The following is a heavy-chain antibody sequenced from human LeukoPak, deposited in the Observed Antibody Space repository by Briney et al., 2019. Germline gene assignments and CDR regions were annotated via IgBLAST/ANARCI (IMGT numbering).Heavy chain of an antibody. V-gene: IGHV3-48*04. CDR2: ISSSGSTI. Sequence: GGSLRLSCAASGFTFSSYSMNWVRQAPGKGLEWVSYISSSGSTIYYADSVKGRFTISRDNAKNSLYLQMNRLRAEDTAVYYCARGYYDFWSGSGQPNRFDPWGQGTLVTVSS. CDR3: ARGYYDFWSGSGQPNRFDP. D-gene: IGHD3-3*01. J-gene: IGHJ5*02. CDR1: GFTFSSYS.